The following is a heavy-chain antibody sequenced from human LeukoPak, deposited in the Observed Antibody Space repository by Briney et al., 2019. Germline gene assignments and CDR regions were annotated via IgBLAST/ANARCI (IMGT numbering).Heavy chain of an antibody. V-gene: IGHV4-39*01. CDR1: GGPISSSPYY. D-gene: IGHD3-10*01. J-gene: IGHJ4*02. CDR3: ARLSPYLGSGSSAFPDDF. CDR2: ISYSGST. Sequence: SETLSLTCTVSGGPISSSPYYWGWIRQPPGKGLEWIGSISYSGSTFYNPSLKSRLTISVDTSKNQFSLKLSSLTAADPAVFYCARLSPYLGSGSSAFPDDFWGQGTLVTVSS.